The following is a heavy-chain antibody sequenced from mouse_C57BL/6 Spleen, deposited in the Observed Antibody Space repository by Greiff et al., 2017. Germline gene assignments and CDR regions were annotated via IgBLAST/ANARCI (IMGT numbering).Heavy chain of an antibody. CDR3: ARIDYYGSSYESCFDY. Sequence: QVTLKVSGPGILQPSQTLSLTCSFSGFSLSTFGMGVGWIRQPSGKGLEWLAHIWWDDDKYYNPALKSRLTISKDTSKNQVFLKIANVDTADTATYYCARIDYYGSSYESCFDYWGQGTTLTVSS. CDR1: GFSLSTFGMG. D-gene: IGHD1-1*01. CDR2: IWWDDDK. J-gene: IGHJ2*01. V-gene: IGHV8-8*01.